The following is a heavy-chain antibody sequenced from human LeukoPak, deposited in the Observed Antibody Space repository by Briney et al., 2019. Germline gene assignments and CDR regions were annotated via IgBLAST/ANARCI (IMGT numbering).Heavy chain of an antibody. Sequence: SETLSLTCAVYGGSFSGYYWIWIRQPSGKGLEWIGEINHSGSTNYNPSLKSRVTISVDTSKNQFSLKLSSVTAADTAVYYCARGREGWFADFKWGQGTLVTVSS. D-gene: IGHD3-10*01. CDR2: INHSGST. CDR1: GGSFSGYY. J-gene: IGHJ4*02. CDR3: ARGREGWFADFK. V-gene: IGHV4-34*01.